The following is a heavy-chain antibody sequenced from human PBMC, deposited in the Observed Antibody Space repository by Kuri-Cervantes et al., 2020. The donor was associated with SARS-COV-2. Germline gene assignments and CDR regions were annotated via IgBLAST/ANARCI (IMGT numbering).Heavy chain of an antibody. CDR1: GYTFTSYG. CDR3: ARRIAAAGYYYYYGMDF. Sequence: ASVKVSCKASGYTFTSYGISWVRQAPGQGLEWMGWISAYIGNTNYAQKLQGRVTMTTDTSTSTAYMELRSLRSDDTAVYYCARRIAAAGYYYYYGMDFWGQGTTVTVSS. V-gene: IGHV1-18*04. CDR2: ISAYIGNT. J-gene: IGHJ6*02. D-gene: IGHD6-13*01.